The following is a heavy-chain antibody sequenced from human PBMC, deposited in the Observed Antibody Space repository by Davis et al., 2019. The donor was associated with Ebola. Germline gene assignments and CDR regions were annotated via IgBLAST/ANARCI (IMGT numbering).Heavy chain of an antibody. CDR2: IYHSGST. V-gene: IGHV4-30-2*01. Sequence: SETLSLTCTVSGGSISSSSYYWGWIRQPPGKGLEWIGYIYHSGSTYYNPSLKSRVTISVDRSKNQFSLKLSSVTAADTAAYYCARLSTIGPYYYGMDVWGQGTTVTVSS. D-gene: IGHD5/OR15-5a*01. J-gene: IGHJ6*02. CDR1: GGSISSSSYY. CDR3: ARLSTIGPYYYGMDV.